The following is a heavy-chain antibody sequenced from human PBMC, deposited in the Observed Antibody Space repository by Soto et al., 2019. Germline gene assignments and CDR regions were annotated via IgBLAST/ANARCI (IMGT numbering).Heavy chain of an antibody. CDR1: GFTFSSYG. J-gene: IGHJ3*02. Sequence: QVQLVESGGGVVQPGRSLRLSCAASGFTFSSYGMHWVRQAPGKGLEWVAVIWYDGSNKYYADSVKGRFTISRDNSKSTLYVQMTSRRAEARAVYYCARSWVPGQSDAFDIWGKGKMVTVSS. V-gene: IGHV3-33*01. CDR2: IWYDGSNK. D-gene: IGHD3-16*01. CDR3: ARSWVPGQSDAFDI.